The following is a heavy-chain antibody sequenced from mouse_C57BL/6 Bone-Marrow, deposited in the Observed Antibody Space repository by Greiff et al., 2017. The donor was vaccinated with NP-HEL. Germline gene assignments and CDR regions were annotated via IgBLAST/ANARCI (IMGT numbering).Heavy chain of an antibody. V-gene: IGHV1-56*01. Sequence: VQLQQSGPELVRPGASVKISCKAPGYTFTSHGMQWVRQRPGQGLEWIGEIFPGSGSTYYNEKFKGKATLTVDTSSSTAYMQLSSLTSEDSAVYFCARDDYHGGFAYWGQGTLVTVSA. D-gene: IGHD2-4*01. CDR3: ARDDYHGGFAY. CDR1: GYTFTSHG. CDR2: IFPGSGST. J-gene: IGHJ3*01.